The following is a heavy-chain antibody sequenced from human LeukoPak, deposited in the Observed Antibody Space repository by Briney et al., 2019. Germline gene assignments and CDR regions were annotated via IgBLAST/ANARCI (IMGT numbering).Heavy chain of an antibody. J-gene: IGHJ4*02. Sequence: SQTLSLTCAVTGGSISSGGYSWSWIRQPPGKGLEWIGYIYHSGSTYYNPSLKSRVTISVDRSKNQFSLKLNSVTAADTAVYYCATPGGAATTFDHWAQGTLVTVSS. CDR2: IYHSGST. CDR1: GGSISSGGYS. D-gene: IGHD6-25*01. V-gene: IGHV4-30-2*01. CDR3: ATPGGAATTFDH.